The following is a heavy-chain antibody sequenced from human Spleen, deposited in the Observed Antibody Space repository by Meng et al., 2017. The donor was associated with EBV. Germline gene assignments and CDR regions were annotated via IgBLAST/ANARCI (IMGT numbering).Heavy chain of an antibody. CDR1: GGSISSYY. V-gene: IGHV4-59*01. CDR2: IYYIGST. Sequence: GPLSGAGPGLVKPSETLSLTFTVSGGSISSYYWSWIRQPPGKGLEWIGYIYYIGSTYYNPSLKSRVAISVDTSKNQFSLKLNSVTAADTAVYYCAREKTHYDSSGYYLDYWGQGILVTVSS. CDR3: AREKTHYDSSGYYLDY. D-gene: IGHD3-22*01. J-gene: IGHJ4*02.